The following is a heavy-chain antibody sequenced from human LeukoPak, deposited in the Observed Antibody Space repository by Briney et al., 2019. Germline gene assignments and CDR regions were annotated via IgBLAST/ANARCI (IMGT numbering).Heavy chain of an antibody. CDR1: GGTFSSYA. J-gene: IGHJ6*02. Sequence: ASVKVSCKASGGTFSSYAISWVRQAPGQGLEWMGRIIPILGIANYAQKFQGGVTITADKSTSTAYMELSSLRSEDTAVYYCATKDIVVVVGGMDVWGQGTTVTVSS. CDR3: ATKDIVVVVGGMDV. D-gene: IGHD2-15*01. CDR2: IIPILGIA. V-gene: IGHV1-69*04.